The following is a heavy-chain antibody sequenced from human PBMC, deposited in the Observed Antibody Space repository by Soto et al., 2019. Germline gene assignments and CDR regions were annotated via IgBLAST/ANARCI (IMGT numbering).Heavy chain of an antibody. CDR2: IYYSGST. CDR3: ARDSRGSTRDYYYYGMDV. D-gene: IGHD2-2*01. Sequence: SETLSLTCTVSGSSISSGGYYWSWIRQHPGKGLEWIGYIYYSGSTYYNPSLKSRVTISVDTSKNQFSLKLSSVTAADTAVYYCARDSRGSTRDYYYYGMDVWGQGTTVTVSS. J-gene: IGHJ6*02. CDR1: GSSISSGGYY. V-gene: IGHV4-31*03.